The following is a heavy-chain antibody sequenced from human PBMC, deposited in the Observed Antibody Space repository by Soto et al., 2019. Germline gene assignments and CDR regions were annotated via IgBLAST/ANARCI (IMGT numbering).Heavy chain of an antibody. CDR1: GGTFSSYA. V-gene: IGHV1-69*06. Sequence: GASVKVSCKASGGTFSSYAISWVRQAPGQGLEWMGGIIPIFGTANYAQKFQGRVTITADKSTSTAYMELSSLRSEDTAVYYCARIAMTGYKRYYYYGMDVWGQGTTVTVSS. CDR2: IIPIFGTA. J-gene: IGHJ6*02. D-gene: IGHD3-9*01. CDR3: ARIAMTGYKRYYYYGMDV.